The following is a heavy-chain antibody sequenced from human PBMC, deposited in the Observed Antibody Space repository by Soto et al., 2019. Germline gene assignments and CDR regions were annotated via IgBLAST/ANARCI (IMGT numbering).Heavy chain of an antibody. D-gene: IGHD3-3*01. Sequence: SETLSLTCTVSGGSISSYYWSWIRQPPGKGLEWIGYIYYSGSTNYNPSLKSRVTISVDTSKNQFSLKLSSVTAADTAVYYCARGDYDFWSGYLGPQNYYYYGMDVWGQGTTVTVSS. CDR2: IYYSGST. CDR3: ARGDYDFWSGYLGPQNYYYYGMDV. CDR1: GGSISSYY. V-gene: IGHV4-59*01. J-gene: IGHJ6*02.